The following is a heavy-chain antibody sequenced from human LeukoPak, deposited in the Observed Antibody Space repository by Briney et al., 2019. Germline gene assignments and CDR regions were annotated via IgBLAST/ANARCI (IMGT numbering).Heavy chain of an antibody. V-gene: IGHV3-74*03. Sequence: GGSLRLSCAASGFTFSTNWMHWLRQAPGKGLVWVSRIDTDGTITSYADSVKGRFTISRDNAKNTLYLQMNSLRVEDTAVYYCARDLTGARDTWGQGTLVTVSS. J-gene: IGHJ5*02. CDR2: IDTDGTIT. CDR1: GFTFSTNW. D-gene: IGHD3-9*01. CDR3: ARDLTGARDT.